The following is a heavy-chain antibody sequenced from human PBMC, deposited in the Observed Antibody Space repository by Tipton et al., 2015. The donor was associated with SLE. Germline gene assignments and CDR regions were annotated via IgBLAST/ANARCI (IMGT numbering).Heavy chain of an antibody. D-gene: IGHD3-22*01. CDR3: ARDEYRYDGTGYHLLGHFDY. CDR2: INHSRGT. CDR1: GASISGYF. V-gene: IGHV4-34*01. J-gene: IGHJ4*02. Sequence: TLSLTCIVSGASISGYFWSWIRQPPGKGLQWVGEINHSRGTSYNPSLKSRVTISLDTSRNQFSLKLNSVTAADTGVYYCARDEYRYDGTGYHLLGHFDYWGQGTLVTVSS.